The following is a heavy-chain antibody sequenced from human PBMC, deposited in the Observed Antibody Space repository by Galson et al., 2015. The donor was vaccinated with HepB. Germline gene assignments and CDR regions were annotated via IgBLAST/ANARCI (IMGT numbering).Heavy chain of an antibody. CDR2: IIPIFGTA. CDR1: GGTFSSYA. D-gene: IGHD3-10*01. Sequence: SVKVSCKASGGTFSSYAISWVRQAPGQGLEWMGGIIPIFGTANYAQKFQGRVTITADESTSTAYMELSSLRSEDTAVYYCARGGGGLLWFGECAFDIWGQGTMVTVSS. CDR3: ARGGGGLLWFGECAFDI. J-gene: IGHJ3*02. V-gene: IGHV1-69*13.